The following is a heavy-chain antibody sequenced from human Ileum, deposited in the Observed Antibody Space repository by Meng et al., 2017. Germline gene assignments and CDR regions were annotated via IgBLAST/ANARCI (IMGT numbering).Heavy chain of an antibody. V-gene: IGHV3-7*01. J-gene: IGHJ4*02. D-gene: IGHD7-27*01. CDR2: KKEDGSEK. CDR3: ARDRAWGRTDY. Sequence: GESLKISCAASGFTFSDSWMSWVRQAPGQGLEWVAIKKEDGSEKYYLDSVKGRFTISRDNAKSSLDLQMTSLRAEDTAVYYCARDRAWGRTDYWGQGTLVTVSS. CDR1: GFTFSDSW.